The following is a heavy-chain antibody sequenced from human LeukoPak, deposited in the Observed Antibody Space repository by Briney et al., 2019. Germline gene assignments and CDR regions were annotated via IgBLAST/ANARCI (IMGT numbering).Heavy chain of an antibody. CDR2: ISYDGRNK. D-gene: IGHD2-2*01. J-gene: IGHJ4*02. V-gene: IGHV3-30*18. CDR1: GFTFNNYG. Sequence: GGSLRLSCAASGFTFNNYGMHWVRQAPGKGLQWVAVISYDGRNKHYPDSVKGRFTISRDISTDTLWLQMDSLRTEDTAVYYCAKGPLRGTAAAIDYWGQGTLVTVSS. CDR3: AKGPLRGTAAAIDY.